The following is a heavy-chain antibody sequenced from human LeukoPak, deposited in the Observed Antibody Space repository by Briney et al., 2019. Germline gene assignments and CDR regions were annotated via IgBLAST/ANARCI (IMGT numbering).Heavy chain of an antibody. V-gene: IGHV3-7*01. D-gene: IGHD3-10*01. CDR3: ARVQGVTMVRGVIYDWFDP. CDR2: IKQDGSEK. CDR1: GFTFSSYS. Sequence: GGSLRLSCAASGFTFSSYSMNWVRQAPGKGLEWVANIKQDGSEKYYVDSVKGRFTISRDNAKNSLYLQMNSLRAEDTAVYYCARVQGVTMVRGVIYDWFDPWGQGTLVTVSS. J-gene: IGHJ5*02.